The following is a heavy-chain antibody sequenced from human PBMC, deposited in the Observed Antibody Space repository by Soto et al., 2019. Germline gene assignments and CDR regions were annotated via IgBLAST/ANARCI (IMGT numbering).Heavy chain of an antibody. D-gene: IGHD3-10*01. CDR3: AKLPPRAQSLVRYYFDY. CDR2: IFPDDSDI. V-gene: IGHV5-51*01. Sequence: LGESLKISCKASGFTFTDYWIGWLRQMPGKGLEWMGIIFPDDSDIKYSTSFQGQVIISADRSITTAYLQMSSLKASDTAIYYCAKLPPRAQSLVRYYFDYWGQGTPVTVSS. J-gene: IGHJ4*02. CDR1: GFTFTDYW.